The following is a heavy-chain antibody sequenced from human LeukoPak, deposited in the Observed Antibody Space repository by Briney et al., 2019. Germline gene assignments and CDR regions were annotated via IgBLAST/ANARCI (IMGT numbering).Heavy chain of an antibody. J-gene: IGHJ4*02. CDR1: GFTFSSYA. CDR2: ISGSGGNT. D-gene: IGHD3-16*01. CDR3: AKEVQGDFDY. V-gene: IGHV3-23*01. Sequence: GGSLRLSCAASGFTFSSYAMNWVRQAPGTGLEWVSAISGSGGNTYYADSVKGRFTISRDNSKNPLYLQMNSLRAEDTAVYYCAKEVQGDFDYWGQGTLVTVSS.